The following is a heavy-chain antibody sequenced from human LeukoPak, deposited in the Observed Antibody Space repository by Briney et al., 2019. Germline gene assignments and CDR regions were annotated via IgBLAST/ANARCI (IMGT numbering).Heavy chain of an antibody. Sequence: SETLSLTCTVSGGSISSSRYYWGWIRQPPGKGLEWIGNIYYSGSTYYNPSLKSRVTISLDTSKNQFSLKLSSATAADTAVYYCARRDIAARLNWFDPWGQGTLVTVSS. J-gene: IGHJ5*02. D-gene: IGHD6-6*01. V-gene: IGHV4-39*01. CDR3: ARRDIAARLNWFDP. CDR2: IYYSGST. CDR1: GGSISSSRYY.